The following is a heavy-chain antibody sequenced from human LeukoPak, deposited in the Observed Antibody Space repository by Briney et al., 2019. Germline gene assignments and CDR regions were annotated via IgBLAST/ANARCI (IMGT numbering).Heavy chain of an antibody. CDR3: GMSGDRVPLQDDVFDV. CDR1: GYSFTSYC. CDR2: IHPGDSGP. Sequence: GESLKISCQVSGYSFTSYCIGWVRPMPGKGLEWMGIIHPGDSGPTYSPSFQGQVTISVDKSINTAYLQWSSLQASDTAMYYCGMSGDRVPLQDDVFDVWGQGTMVTVST. V-gene: IGHV5-51*01. J-gene: IGHJ3*01. D-gene: IGHD1-26*01.